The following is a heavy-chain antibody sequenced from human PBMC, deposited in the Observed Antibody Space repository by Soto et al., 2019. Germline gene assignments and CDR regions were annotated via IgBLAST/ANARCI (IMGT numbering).Heavy chain of an antibody. V-gene: IGHV5-51*01. CDR2: IYPGDSDT. CDR3: ARRKASSTTSLSFRAGFDY. CDR1: GYSFTNYW. J-gene: IGHJ4*02. D-gene: IGHD2-2*01. Sequence: GESLKISCKGSGYSFTNYWIGWVRQMPGKGLEWMGLIYPGDSDTRYSPSFEGQVTISADKSVSTAYLQWSGLRASDTAMYYCARRKASSTTSLSFRAGFDYCGQGTLVTASS.